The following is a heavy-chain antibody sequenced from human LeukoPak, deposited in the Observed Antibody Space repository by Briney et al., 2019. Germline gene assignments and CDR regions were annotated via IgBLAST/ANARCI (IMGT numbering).Heavy chain of an antibody. D-gene: IGHD2-2*01. V-gene: IGHV1-69*06. J-gene: IGHJ4*02. CDR1: GGTFSIYA. CDR2: IIPIFGTA. CDR3: ARPYCSSTSCRYYFDY. Sequence: SVTVSFTASGGTFSIYAISWVRQAPGQGREWVGGIIPIFGTANYAQKFQGRVTITADKSTSTAYMELSSLRSEDTAVYYCARPYCSSTSCRYYFDYWGQGTLVTVSS.